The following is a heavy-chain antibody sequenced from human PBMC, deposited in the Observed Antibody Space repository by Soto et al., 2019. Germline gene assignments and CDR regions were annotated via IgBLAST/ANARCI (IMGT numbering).Heavy chain of an antibody. CDR2: IYYSGST. V-gene: IGHV4-59*01. D-gene: IGHD3-22*01. Sequence: SETLSLTCTVCGGSISSYYWSWIRRPPGKGLEWIGYIYYSGSTNYNPSLKSRVTISVDTSKNQFSLKLSSVTAADTAVYYCARGRRYYYDSSGPGGAFDIWGQGTMVTVSS. J-gene: IGHJ3*02. CDR1: GGSISSYY. CDR3: ARGRRYYYDSSGPGGAFDI.